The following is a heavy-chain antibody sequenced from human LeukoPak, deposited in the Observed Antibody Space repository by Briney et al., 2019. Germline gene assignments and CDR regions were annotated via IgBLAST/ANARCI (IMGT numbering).Heavy chain of an antibody. V-gene: IGHV4-38-2*01. Sequence: PETLSLTCAVSGYSISSGYYWGWIRQPPGKGLEWIGSIYHSGSTYYNPSLKSRVTISVDTSKNQFSLKLSSVTAADTAVYYCARPWKPRDAFDIWGQGTMVTVSS. CDR3: ARPWKPRDAFDI. CDR1: GYSISSGYY. J-gene: IGHJ3*02. CDR2: IYHSGST. D-gene: IGHD1-1*01.